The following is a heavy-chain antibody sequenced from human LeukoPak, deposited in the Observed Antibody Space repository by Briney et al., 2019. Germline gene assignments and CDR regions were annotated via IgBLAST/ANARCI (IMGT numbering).Heavy chain of an antibody. Sequence: PSDTLSLTCTVSGGSNSSRSYCGSWIPQPAGRGLEWIGHVHINGSPCYNPSLKSRVTISVDTSKNQFSLKLSSVTAADTAVYYCARVQSRLSWFDPWGEGALVTVSS. CDR2: VHINGSP. CDR3: ARVQSRLSWFDP. CDR1: GGSNSSRSYC. V-gene: IGHV4-61*09. J-gene: IGHJ5*02.